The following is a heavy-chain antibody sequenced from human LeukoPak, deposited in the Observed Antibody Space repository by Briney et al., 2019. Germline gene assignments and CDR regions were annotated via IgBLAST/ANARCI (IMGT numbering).Heavy chain of an antibody. Sequence: PSETLSLTCTVSGGSISSYYWSGIRQPPGKGLEWIGYIYYSGSTNYNPSLKSRVTISVDTSKNQFSLKLSSVTAADTAVYYCARGTYGSGSYLPSYYFDYWGQGTLVTVSS. CDR3: ARGTYGSGSYLPSYYFDY. J-gene: IGHJ4*02. CDR2: IYYSGST. D-gene: IGHD3-10*01. CDR1: GGSISSYY. V-gene: IGHV4-59*01.